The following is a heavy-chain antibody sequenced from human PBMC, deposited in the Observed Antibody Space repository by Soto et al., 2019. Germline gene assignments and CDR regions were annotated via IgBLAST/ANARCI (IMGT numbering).Heavy chain of an antibody. V-gene: IGHV4-31*03. CDR3: ARARDSSGLAFDI. J-gene: IGHJ3*02. D-gene: IGHD3-22*01. CDR1: GGSISSGGYH. CDR2: VFYSGST. Sequence: QVQLQESGPGLVKPSQTLSLTCTVSGGSISSGGYHCNWIRHRPGQGLEWIGYVFYSGSTYYNPSLKSRLSMSVDTSKNQFSLKLRSVTAADTAVYYCARARDSSGLAFDIWGQGTMVTVSS.